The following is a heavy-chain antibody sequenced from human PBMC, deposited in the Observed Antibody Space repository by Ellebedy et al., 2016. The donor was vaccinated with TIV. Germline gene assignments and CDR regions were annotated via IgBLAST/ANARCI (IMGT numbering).Heavy chain of an antibody. D-gene: IGHD3-10*01. CDR1: GFTFGDYG. CDR2: IRSKGYGGTT. Sequence: GESLKISCRTSGFTFGDYGMSWFRQAPGKGLEWVGFIRSKGYGGTTEYAASVKGRFTISRDDSKSIAYLQMNSLKTEDTAVYYCTSEYYNSRSYYNFWGQGTLVTVSS. J-gene: IGHJ4*02. CDR3: TSEYYNSRSYYNF. V-gene: IGHV3-49*03.